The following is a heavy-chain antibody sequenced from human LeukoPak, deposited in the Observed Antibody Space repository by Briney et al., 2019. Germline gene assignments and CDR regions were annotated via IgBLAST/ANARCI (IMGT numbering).Heavy chain of an antibody. CDR2: IGPGPSHT. V-gene: IGHV3-21*01. CDR1: GFTFSDYA. CDR3: ARDYVTMAPDY. Sequence: GGSLRLSCAASGFTFSDYAMYWVRQAPGKGLEWLSYIGPGPSHTYYADSVRGRFVISRDDAKSSLYLQMSSLRAEDTAVYYCARDYVTMAPDYGGLGTLVTVSS. J-gene: IGHJ4*02. D-gene: IGHD3-10*02.